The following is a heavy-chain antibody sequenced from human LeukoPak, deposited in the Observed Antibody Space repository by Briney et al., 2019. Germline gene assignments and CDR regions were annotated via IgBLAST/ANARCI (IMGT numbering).Heavy chain of an antibody. J-gene: IGHJ4*02. CDR1: GGSISSYY. V-gene: IGHV4-59*08. D-gene: IGHD1-26*01. CDR3: ARHGATVPFDY. CDR2: IYYSGIT. Sequence: PSETLSLTCTVSGGSISSYYWSWMRQPPGKGLEWIGYIYYSGITNYNPSLKSRVTISVDTSKNQFSLKLSSVTAADTAVYYCARHGATVPFDYWGQGTLVTVSS.